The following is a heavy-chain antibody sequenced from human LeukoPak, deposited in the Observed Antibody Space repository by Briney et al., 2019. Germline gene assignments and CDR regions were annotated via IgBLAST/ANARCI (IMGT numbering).Heavy chain of an antibody. CDR2: IYPGDSDM. Sequence: GESLKISCKGSGYSFTSYWIGWVRQMPGKGLEWMGIIYPGDSDMRYSPSFQGQVTISADRSINTAYLQWSSLKASDTGMYYCARQDTAMVTPIDYWGHGTLVTVSS. CDR1: GYSFTSYW. CDR3: ARQDTAMVTPIDY. V-gene: IGHV5-51*01. J-gene: IGHJ4*01. D-gene: IGHD5-18*01.